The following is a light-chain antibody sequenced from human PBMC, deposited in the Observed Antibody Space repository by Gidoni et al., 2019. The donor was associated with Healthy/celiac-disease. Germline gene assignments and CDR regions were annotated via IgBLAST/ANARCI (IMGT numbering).Light chain of an antibody. V-gene: IGKV4-1*01. Sequence: DIVMTQSPDSLAVSLGGGATINCKSSQSVLYSSNNKNYLAWYQQKPGQPPKLLIYWASTREPGVPDRFSGSGSGTDFTLTISSLQAEDVAVYYCQQYYSTPLTFGGGTKVEIK. CDR3: QQYYSTPLT. J-gene: IGKJ4*01. CDR2: WAS. CDR1: QSVLYSSNNKNY.